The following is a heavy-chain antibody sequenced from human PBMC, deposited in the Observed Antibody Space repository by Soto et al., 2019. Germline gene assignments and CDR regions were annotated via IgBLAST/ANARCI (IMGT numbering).Heavy chain of an antibody. CDR2: IYFNGNT. J-gene: IGHJ4*02. CDR3: ASVTFGGVVLAH. V-gene: IGHV4-59*01. CDR1: AASFSKYY. D-gene: IGHD3-16*01. Sequence: SETLSLTCTVSAASFSKYYWSWIRQPPGKGLEWIGYIYFNGNTNYNPSLKRRVTISIDTSKKQISLNLTPVTDADTAVYYCASVTFGGVVLAHWGQGTLVTVS.